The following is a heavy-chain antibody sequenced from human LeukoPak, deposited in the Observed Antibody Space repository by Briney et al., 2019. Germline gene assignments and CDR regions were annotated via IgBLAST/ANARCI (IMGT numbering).Heavy chain of an antibody. D-gene: IGHD3-22*01. CDR3: AAYYYDSSGYYPVFDY. CDR2: IYHSGST. Sequence: SETLSLTCAVSGGSISSSNWWSWVRQPPGKGLEWIGEIYHSGSTNYNPSLKSRVTISVDKSKNQFSLKLSSVTAADTAVYYCAAYYYDSSGYYPVFDYWGQGTLVTVSS. CDR1: GGSISSSNW. V-gene: IGHV4-4*02. J-gene: IGHJ4*02.